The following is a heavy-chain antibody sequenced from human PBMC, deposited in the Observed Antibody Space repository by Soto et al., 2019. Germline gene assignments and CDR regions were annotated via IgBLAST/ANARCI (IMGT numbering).Heavy chain of an antibody. V-gene: IGHV3-21*01. CDR2: ISSSSSYI. CDR1: GFTFSSYS. CDR3: TRVISGSSGLFDY. Sequence: PGGSLRLSCAASGFTFSSYSMNWVRQAPGKGLEWVSSISSSSSYIYYADSVKGRFTISRDNAKNTLYLQMDSLRAEDTALYYCTRVISGSSGLFDYWGQGTLVTVSS. J-gene: IGHJ4*02. D-gene: IGHD1-26*01.